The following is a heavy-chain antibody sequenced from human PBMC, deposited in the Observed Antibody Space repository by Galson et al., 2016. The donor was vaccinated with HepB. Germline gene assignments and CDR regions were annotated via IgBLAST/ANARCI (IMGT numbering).Heavy chain of an antibody. CDR3: AREEHLRYNNSWFHP. CDR1: GFTFNSHA. D-gene: IGHD1-14*01. CDR2: IKLDGSAQ. J-gene: IGHJ5*02. V-gene: IGHV3-7*01. Sequence: SLRLSCAASGFTFNSHAMHWVRQAPGKGLEWVANIKLDGSAQFYVDSVKGRFTISRDNAQNSLYLEMNTLTVTDTAVYYCAREEHLRYNNSWFHPWGQGTLVTVSS.